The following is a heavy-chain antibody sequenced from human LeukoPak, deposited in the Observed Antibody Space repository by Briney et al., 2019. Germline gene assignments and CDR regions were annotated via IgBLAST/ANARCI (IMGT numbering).Heavy chain of an antibody. CDR1: GGSISSYY. CDR3: ARDGPWLYSSSWSPFDY. V-gene: IGHV4-4*07. Sequence: PSETLSLTCTVSGGSISSYYWSWIRQPARKGLEWIGRIYISGGTNYNPSLKSRVTMSLDTSKNQFSLKLISVTAADTAVYYCARDGPWLYSSSWSPFDYWGRGTLVTVSS. CDR2: IYISGGT. J-gene: IGHJ4*02. D-gene: IGHD6-13*01.